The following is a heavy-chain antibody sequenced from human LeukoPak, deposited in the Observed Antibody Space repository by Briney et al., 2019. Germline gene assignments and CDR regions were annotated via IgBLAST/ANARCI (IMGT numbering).Heavy chain of an antibody. CDR3: ARRPTTETTFDY. CDR2: IYYSGIT. CDR1: GGSIRSSSYY. Sequence: SETLFLTCTVSGGSIRSSSYYWGWIRQPPGKGLEWIGSIYYSGITYYNPSLKSRLTISVDTSKNQFSLKLSSVTAADTAVYYCARRPTTETTFDYWGQGTLVTVSS. V-gene: IGHV4-39*07. D-gene: IGHD4-17*01. J-gene: IGHJ4*02.